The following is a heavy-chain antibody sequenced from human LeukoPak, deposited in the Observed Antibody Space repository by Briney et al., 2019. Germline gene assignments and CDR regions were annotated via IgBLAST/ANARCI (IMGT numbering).Heavy chain of an antibody. V-gene: IGHV4-31*03. CDR1: GGSISSGGYC. D-gene: IGHD5-18*01. CDR3: ARFAHGYGYSFDY. J-gene: IGHJ4*02. Sequence: SQTLSLTCTVPGGSISSGGYCWSWIRQHPGKGLEWIGYIYYSGSTYYNPSLKSRVTISVDTSENQFSLKLSSVTAADTAVYYCARFAHGYGYSFDYWGQGTLVTVSS. CDR2: IYYSGST.